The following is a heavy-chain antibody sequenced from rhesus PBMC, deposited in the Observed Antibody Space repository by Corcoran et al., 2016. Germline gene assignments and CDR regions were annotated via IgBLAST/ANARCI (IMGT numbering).Heavy chain of an antibody. V-gene: IGHV4-65*01. D-gene: IGHD3-3*01. J-gene: IGHJ4*01. CDR1: GGSISSSNW. CDR2: ISGSSGST. Sequence: QVQLQESGPGLVKPSETLSLTCAVSGGSISSSNWWSWIRQPPGKGLEGVGYISGSSGSTYYNPSLKSRVTISTDTSKNQFSLKLSSVTAADTAVYYCARDRITIFGLVTPFDYWGQGVLVTVSS. CDR3: ARDRITIFGLVTPFDY.